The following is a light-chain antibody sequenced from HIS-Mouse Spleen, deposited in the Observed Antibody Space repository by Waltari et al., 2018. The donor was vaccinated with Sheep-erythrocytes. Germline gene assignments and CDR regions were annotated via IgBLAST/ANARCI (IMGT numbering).Light chain of an antibody. CDR3: CSYAGSYTVV. CDR1: SGINVGTYR. Sequence: QAVLTQPSSLSASPGASASLTCTLRSGINVGTYRIYWYQQKPGSPPQYLLRYKSDSDKQQGSGVPSRFSGSKDASANAGILLISGLQSEDEADYYCCSYAGSYTVVFGGGTKLTVL. V-gene: IGLV5-45*03. CDR2: YKSDSDK. J-gene: IGLJ2*01.